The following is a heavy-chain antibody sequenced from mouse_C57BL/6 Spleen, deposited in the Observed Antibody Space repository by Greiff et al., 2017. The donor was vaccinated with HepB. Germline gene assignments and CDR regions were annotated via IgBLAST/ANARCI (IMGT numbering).Heavy chain of an antibody. CDR3: ASPGRGSSHYYAMDY. J-gene: IGHJ4*01. CDR2: INPNNGGT. Sequence: EVQLQQSGPELVKPGASVKISCKASGYTFTDYYMNWVKQSHGKSLEWIGDINPNNGGTSYNQKFKGKATLTVDKSSSTAYMELRSLTSEDSAVYYCASPGRGSSHYYAMDYWGQGTSVTVSS. D-gene: IGHD1-1*01. V-gene: IGHV1-26*01. CDR1: GYTFTDYY.